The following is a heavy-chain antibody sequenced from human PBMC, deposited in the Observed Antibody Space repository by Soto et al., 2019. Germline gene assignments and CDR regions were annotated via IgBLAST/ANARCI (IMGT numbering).Heavy chain of an antibody. J-gene: IGHJ6*02. Sequence: PGGSLRLSCAASGFTYSSYSMNWVRQATGKGLEWVSSISSSSSYIYYADSVKGRFTISRDTAKNSLYLQMNSLRAEDTAVYYCAINIVVVPAAIYGMYVWGQGTTVTVSS. CDR2: ISSSSSYI. CDR3: AINIVVVPAAIYGMYV. V-gene: IGHV3-21*01. CDR1: GFTYSSYS. D-gene: IGHD2-2*01.